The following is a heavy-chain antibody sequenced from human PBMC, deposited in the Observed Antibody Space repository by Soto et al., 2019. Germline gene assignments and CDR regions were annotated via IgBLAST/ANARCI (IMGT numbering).Heavy chain of an antibody. CDR3: ARDNILGILYGGMDV. D-gene: IGHD3-3*01. CDR2: IYYSGST. CDR1: GGSISSYY. Sequence: PSETLSLTCTVSGGSISSYYWSWIRQPPGKGLEWIGYIYYSGSTNYNPSLKSRVTISVDTSNNQFSLKLSSVTAADTAVYYCARDNILGILYGGMDVWGQGTTVTVSS. J-gene: IGHJ6*02. V-gene: IGHV4-59*12.